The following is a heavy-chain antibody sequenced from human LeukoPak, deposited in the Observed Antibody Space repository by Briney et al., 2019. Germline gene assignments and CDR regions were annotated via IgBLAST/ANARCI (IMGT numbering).Heavy chain of an antibody. CDR3: VRGQLWSYYHDY. CDR1: GFTFSSYW. V-gene: IGHV3-74*01. CDR2: IKGDERST. Sequence: GSLRLSCAASGFTFSSYWMHRVRQAPGKGLVWVSRIKGDERSTNYADSVKGRFTISRDNAKNTVYLEMNSLRAEDTAVYYCVRGQLWSYYHDYWGQGTLVTVSS. J-gene: IGHJ4*02. D-gene: IGHD5-18*01.